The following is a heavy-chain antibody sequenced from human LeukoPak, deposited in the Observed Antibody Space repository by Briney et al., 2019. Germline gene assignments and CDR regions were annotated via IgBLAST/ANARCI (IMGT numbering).Heavy chain of an antibody. J-gene: IGHJ3*02. Sequence: SETLSLTCAVYGGSFSGYYWSWIRQPPAEGLEWIGEINHSGSTNYNPSLKSRVTISVDTSKNQFSLKLSSVTAADTAVYYCARYYYDSSGLDPYDAFDIWGQGTMVTVSS. CDR1: GGSFSGYY. V-gene: IGHV4-34*01. CDR3: ARYYYDSSGLDPYDAFDI. CDR2: INHSGST. D-gene: IGHD3-22*01.